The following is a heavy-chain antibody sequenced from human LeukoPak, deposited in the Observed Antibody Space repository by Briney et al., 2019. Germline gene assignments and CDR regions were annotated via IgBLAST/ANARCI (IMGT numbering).Heavy chain of an antibody. CDR2: ISSSSSYI. CDR3: ARDLGTYYDSSGYYPVRGAFDI. Sequence: GGSLRLSCAASGFTFSSYSMNWVRQAPGKGLEWVSSISSSSSYIYYADSVKGRFTISRDNAKNSLYLQMNSLRAEDTAVYYCARDLGTYYDSSGYYPVRGAFDIWGQGTMVTVSS. D-gene: IGHD3-22*01. V-gene: IGHV3-21*01. J-gene: IGHJ3*02. CDR1: GFTFSSYS.